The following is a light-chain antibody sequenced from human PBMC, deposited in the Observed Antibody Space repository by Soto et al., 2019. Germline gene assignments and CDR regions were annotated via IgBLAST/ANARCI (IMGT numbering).Light chain of an antibody. Sequence: QSVLTQSPSASASLGASVKLTCTLSSGHSNYAIAWHQQQPEKGPWYLMKLNSDGSHSKGDGIPDRFSGSSSGAERYLTISSLQSEDEADYYCQTWGTGPWVFGGGTKLTVL. CDR3: QTWGTGPWV. V-gene: IGLV4-69*01. CDR2: LNSDGSH. CDR1: SGHSNYA. J-gene: IGLJ3*02.